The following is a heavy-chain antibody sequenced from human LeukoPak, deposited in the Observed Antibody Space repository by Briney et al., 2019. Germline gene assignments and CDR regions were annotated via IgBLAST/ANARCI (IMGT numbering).Heavy chain of an antibody. J-gene: IGHJ4*02. CDR3: AGDGACGSIWLRFDC. V-gene: IGHV7-4-1*02. Sequence: ASVKISCKTSGYTFTNYYMNGVRQAPGQRLEWGVGINTHTGYPTYAQGFTGRLVFSLDTSVITAYLQLRSLQAEDTAAYYSAGDGACGSIWLRFDCWGQGTLITVS. CDR2: INTHTGYP. D-gene: IGHD5-24*01. CDR1: GYTFTNYY.